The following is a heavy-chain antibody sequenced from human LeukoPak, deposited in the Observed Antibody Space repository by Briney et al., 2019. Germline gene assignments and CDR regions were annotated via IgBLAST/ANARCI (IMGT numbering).Heavy chain of an antibody. CDR1: GGSISSYY. Sequence: SETLSLTCTVSGGSISSYYWSWIRQPPEKGLEWIGYIYYSGSTNYNPSLKSRVTISVDTSKNQFSLKLSSVTAADTAVYYCARQTVVLARFDYWGQGTLVTVSS. D-gene: IGHD2-8*01. V-gene: IGHV4-59*01. CDR3: ARQTVVLARFDY. CDR2: IYYSGST. J-gene: IGHJ4*02.